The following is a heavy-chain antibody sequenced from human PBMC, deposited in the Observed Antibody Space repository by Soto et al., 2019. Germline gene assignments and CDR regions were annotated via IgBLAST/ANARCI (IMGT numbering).Heavy chain of an antibody. D-gene: IGHD3-10*01. CDR1: GYSFTSYW. CDR3: ASSGSGSHYYYGMDV. V-gene: IGHV5-10-1*01. CDR2: IDPSDSYT. Sequence: GESLKISCKGSGYSFTSYWISWVRQMPGEGLEWMGRIDPSDSYTNYSPSFQGHVTISADKSISTAYLQRSSLKASDTAMYYCASSGSGSHYYYGMDVWGQGTTVTVSS. J-gene: IGHJ6*02.